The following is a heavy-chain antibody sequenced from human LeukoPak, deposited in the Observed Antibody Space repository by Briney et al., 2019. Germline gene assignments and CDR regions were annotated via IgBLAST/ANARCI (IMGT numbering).Heavy chain of an antibody. CDR3: ARALRDYVWGSYRYRFDP. V-gene: IGHV4-39*01. D-gene: IGHD3-16*02. Sequence: SETLSLTCTVSGGSISSSSYYWGWIRQPPGKGLEWIGSIYYSGSTYYNPSLKSRVTISVDTSKNQFSLKLSSVTAADTAVYYCARALRDYVWGSYRYRFDPWGQGTLVTVSS. J-gene: IGHJ5*02. CDR1: GGSISSSSYY. CDR2: IYYSGST.